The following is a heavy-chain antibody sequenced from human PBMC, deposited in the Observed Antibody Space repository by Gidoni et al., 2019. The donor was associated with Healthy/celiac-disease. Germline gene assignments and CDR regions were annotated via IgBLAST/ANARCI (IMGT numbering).Heavy chain of an antibody. V-gene: IGHV4-34*01. D-gene: IGHD3-10*01. CDR3: ARIRLPSGWFDP. CDR2: INHSGST. CDR1: AGSFSGYY. Sequence: QVQLQQRGAGLLKPSETLSLHCAVYAGSFSGYYWSWIRQPPGKGLEWIWEINHSGSTTYNPSLKSRVTISVDTSKNQFSLKLSSVTAADTAVYYCARIRLPSGWFDPWGQGNLVTVSS. J-gene: IGHJ5*02.